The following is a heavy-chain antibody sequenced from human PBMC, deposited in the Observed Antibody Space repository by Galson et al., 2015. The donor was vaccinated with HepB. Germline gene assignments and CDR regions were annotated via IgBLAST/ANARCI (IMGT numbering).Heavy chain of an antibody. CDR2: INAGNGNT. CDR1: GYTFTSYA. D-gene: IGHD3-16*01. J-gene: IGHJ4*02. V-gene: IGHV1-3*01. CDR3: ARVGGDDVRPFDY. Sequence: SVKVSCKASGYTFTSYAMHWVRQAPGQRLEWMGWINAGNGNTKYSQKFQGRVTITRDTSASTAYMELSSLRSEDTAVYYCARVGGDDVRPFDYWGQGTLVTVSS.